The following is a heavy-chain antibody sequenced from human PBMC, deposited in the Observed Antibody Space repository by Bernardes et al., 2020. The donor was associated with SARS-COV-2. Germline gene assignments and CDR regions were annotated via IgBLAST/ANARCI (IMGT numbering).Heavy chain of an antibody. CDR2: ISSGSDYI. J-gene: IGHJ4*02. D-gene: IGHD3-22*01. CDR1: RFTFSTCS. V-gene: IGHV3-21*01. CDR3: ARDRCYDSSDYYYCYFDY. Sequence: GGSLRLSCEAFRFTFSTCSMSWVRQAPGKGLEWVSSISSGSDYIFYADSVKGRFTIPRDNAKNSLYLEMNSLRADDTAVYYCARDRCYDSSDYYYCYFDYWGQGTLVTVSS.